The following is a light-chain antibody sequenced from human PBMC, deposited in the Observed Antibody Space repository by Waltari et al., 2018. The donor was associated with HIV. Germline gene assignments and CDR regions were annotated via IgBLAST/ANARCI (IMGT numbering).Light chain of an antibody. Sequence: QTVVTQEPSLSVSPGDTLTLTCGLSSCSVSSGFFPRWSRQTPGQPPRARMCKTDTRSSGVPDLFSGSILGSKAALTITGAQPSDDSDYYCLLYMRSGRVFGGGTSLTVL. CDR1: SCSVSSGFF. J-gene: IGLJ3*02. CDR2: KTD. V-gene: IGLV8-61*01. CDR3: LLYMRSGRV.